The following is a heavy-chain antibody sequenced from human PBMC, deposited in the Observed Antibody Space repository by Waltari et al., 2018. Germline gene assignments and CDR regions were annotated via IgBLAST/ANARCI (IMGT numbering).Heavy chain of an antibody. CDR2: IKSKRAGETR. D-gene: IGHD6-25*01. J-gene: IGHJ4*02. V-gene: IGHV3-15*01. Sequence: DVMLVESGGGLVKPGGSLTLSCVTSGMPFSNAWMNWVRKAPGKGLEGSARIKSKRAGETRHYAAAVQDRFIISRDDSRDTLYLQMNDLNSGDTGIYYCMDTAADLPWDHWGQGTLVTVSS. CDR1: GMPFSNAW. CDR3: MDTAADLPWDH.